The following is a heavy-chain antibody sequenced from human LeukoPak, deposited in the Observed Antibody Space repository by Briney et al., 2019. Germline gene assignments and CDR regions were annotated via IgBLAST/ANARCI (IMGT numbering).Heavy chain of an antibody. CDR2: IYYSGST. J-gene: IGHJ4*02. D-gene: IGHD3-10*01. V-gene: IGHV4-59*01. CDR1: GGSISSYY. Sequence: AETLSLTCTVSGGSISSYYWSWIRQPPGKGLEWIGYIYYSGSTNYNPSLKSRVTISVDTSKNQFSLKLSSVTAADTAVYYCARAEYYFDYWGQGTLVTVSS. CDR3: ARAEYYFDY.